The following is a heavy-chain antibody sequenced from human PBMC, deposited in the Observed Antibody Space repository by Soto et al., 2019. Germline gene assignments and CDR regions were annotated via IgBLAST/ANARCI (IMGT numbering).Heavy chain of an antibody. J-gene: IGHJ4*02. Sequence: EVQLLDSVGGLVQPGGSLRLSCAACGFTFCNYAMNWVRQAPGKGLDWVSDISGSGCSTYYADSVKDRVTISRDNPKTSLYLQVSSLSAEDTAVYHGAKGPLGNGYDLDYWGQGTLVTVSS. CDR2: ISGSGCST. V-gene: IGHV3-23*01. CDR3: AKGPLGNGYDLDY. CDR1: GFTFCNYA. D-gene: IGHD5-12*01.